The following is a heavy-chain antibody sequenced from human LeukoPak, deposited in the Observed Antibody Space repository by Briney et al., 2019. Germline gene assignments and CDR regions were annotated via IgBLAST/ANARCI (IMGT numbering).Heavy chain of an antibody. CDR3: ARLSLSIPHPYYYMDV. CDR2: ISAYNGNT. Sequence: GASVKVSCKASGYTFTSYGISWVRQAPGQGLEWMGWISAYNGNTNYAQKLQGRVTMTTDTSTSTAYMELRSLRSDDTAVYYCARLSLSIPHPYYYMDVWGKETTVTVSS. D-gene: IGHD2-21*01. V-gene: IGHV1-18*01. J-gene: IGHJ6*03. CDR1: GYTFTSYG.